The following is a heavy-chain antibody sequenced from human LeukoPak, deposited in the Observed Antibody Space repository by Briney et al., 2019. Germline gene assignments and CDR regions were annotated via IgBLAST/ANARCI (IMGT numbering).Heavy chain of an antibody. CDR1: GGSISSYY. CDR3: ARGDYDSSGYYI. D-gene: IGHD3-22*01. Sequence: SETLSLTCTVSGGSISSYYWSWIQQPAGKGLGWIGRIYTSGSTNYNPSLKSRVTMSVDTSKNQFSLKLSSVTAADTAVYYCARGDYDSSGYYIWGQGTLVTVSS. CDR2: IYTSGST. V-gene: IGHV4-4*07. J-gene: IGHJ4*02.